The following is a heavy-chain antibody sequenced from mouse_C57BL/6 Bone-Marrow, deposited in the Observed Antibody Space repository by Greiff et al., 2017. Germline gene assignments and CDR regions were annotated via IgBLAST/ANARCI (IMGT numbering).Heavy chain of an antibody. CDR2: ISNLAYSI. CDR3: ARRGQLRPLYYAMDY. J-gene: IGHJ4*01. Sequence: EVMLVESGGGLVQPGGSLKLSCAASGFTFSDYGMAWVRQAPRQGPEWVAFISNLAYSIYYADTVTGRFTISRENAKNPLYLEMSSLRSEDTAMYYCARRGQLRPLYYAMDYWGQGTSVTVSS. V-gene: IGHV5-15*01. CDR1: GFTFSDYG. D-gene: IGHD3-2*02.